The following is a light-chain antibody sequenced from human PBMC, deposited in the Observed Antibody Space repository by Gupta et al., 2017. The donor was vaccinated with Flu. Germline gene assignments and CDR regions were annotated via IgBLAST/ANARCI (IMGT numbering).Light chain of an antibody. J-gene: IGKJ4*01. CDR1: QSVSSY. CDR3: QQRSNWPPLT. Sequence: VFTHSPATLALSPGERATLSCRASQSVSSYLAWYQQKPGQAPRLLIYDASNRATGIPARFSGSGSGTDFTLTISSLEPEDFAVYYCQQRSNWPPLTFGGGTKVEIK. CDR2: DAS. V-gene: IGKV3-11*01.